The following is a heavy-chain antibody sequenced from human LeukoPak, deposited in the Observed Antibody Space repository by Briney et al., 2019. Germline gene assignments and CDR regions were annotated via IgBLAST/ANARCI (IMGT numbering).Heavy chain of an antibody. CDR1: GGSISSSGYY. J-gene: IGHJ4*02. V-gene: IGHV4-39*01. D-gene: IGHD3-22*01. CDR2: IYYSGST. Sequence: SETLSHTRTLSGGSISSSGYYWGWIRQPPGKGQEWIGSIYYSGSTYYHPSLKCRVTISVDTSKHQFSLKLSSVTAADTAVYYCARRNYYDSSGFDYWGQGTLVTVSS. CDR3: ARRNYYDSSGFDY.